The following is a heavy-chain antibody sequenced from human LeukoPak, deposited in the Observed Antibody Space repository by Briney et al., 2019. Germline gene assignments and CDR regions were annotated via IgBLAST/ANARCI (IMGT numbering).Heavy chain of an antibody. J-gene: IGHJ4*02. V-gene: IGHV3-23*01. Sequence: PGGSLRLSCAASGFTFSNFLMTWVRQAPGKGLEWVSAISGSGGSTYYADSVKGRFTISRDNSKNTLYLQMNSLRAEDTAVYYCAKVVVPAALGPGAFDYWGQGTLVTVSS. D-gene: IGHD2-2*01. CDR2: ISGSGGST. CDR3: AKVVVPAALGPGAFDY. CDR1: GFTFSNFL.